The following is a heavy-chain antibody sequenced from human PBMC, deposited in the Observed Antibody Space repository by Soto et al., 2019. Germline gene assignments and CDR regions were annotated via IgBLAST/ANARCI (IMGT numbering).Heavy chain of an antibody. D-gene: IGHD1-26*01. CDR3: AKEGGLSGSYYISSSYYFDY. Sequence: QVQLVESVGGVVQPGRSLRLSCVASGFTFSSYGMHWVSQAPGKGLEWVAIISYDGSNTYYADSVKGRFTISRDNSKNTLYLQMNSLRAEDTSVYYCAKEGGLSGSYYISSSYYFDYWGQGTLVTVSS. V-gene: IGHV3-30*18. CDR1: GFTFSSYG. J-gene: IGHJ4*02. CDR2: ISYDGSNT.